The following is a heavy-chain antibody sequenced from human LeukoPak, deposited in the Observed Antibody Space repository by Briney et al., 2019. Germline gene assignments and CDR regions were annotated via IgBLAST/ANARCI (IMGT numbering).Heavy chain of an antibody. J-gene: IGHJ4*02. V-gene: IGHV4-39*01. CDR1: GGSISSSSYY. CDR3: ACTAIFGDY. D-gene: IGHD3-3*01. CDR2: IYYSGST. Sequence: SETLSLTCTVSGGSISSSSYYWGWIRQPPGKGLEWIGSIYYSGSTYYNPSLKSRVTISVDTSKNQFSLKLSSVTAADTAVYCCACTAIFGDYWGQGTLVTVSS.